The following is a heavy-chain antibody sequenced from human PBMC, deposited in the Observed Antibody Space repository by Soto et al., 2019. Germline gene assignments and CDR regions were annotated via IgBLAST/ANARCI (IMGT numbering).Heavy chain of an antibody. CDR2: IWYDGSNK. CDR3: ANEGMYNWNYLGYYYYGMDV. V-gene: IGHV3-33*06. J-gene: IGHJ6*02. CDR1: RFTFSSCA. Sequence: GGSLRLSCTASRFTFSSCAMHWVRQAPGKGLEWVAVIWYDGSNKYYADSVKGRFTISRDNSKNTLYLQMNSLRAEDTAVYYCANEGMYNWNYLGYYYYGMDVWGQGTTVTVSS. D-gene: IGHD1-7*01.